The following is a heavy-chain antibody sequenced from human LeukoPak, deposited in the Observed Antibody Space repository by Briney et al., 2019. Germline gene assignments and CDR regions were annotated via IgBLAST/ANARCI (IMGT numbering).Heavy chain of an antibody. J-gene: IGHJ4*02. CDR2: INHSGST. Sequence: SGTLSLTCAVSGGSISSSNWWSWVRQPPGKGLEWIGEINHSGSTNYNPSLKSRVTISVDTSKNQFSLKLSSVTAADTAVYYCARSRGVAGLDYWGQGTLVTVSS. CDR3: ARSRGVAGLDY. V-gene: IGHV4-4*02. D-gene: IGHD6-19*01. CDR1: GGSISSSNW.